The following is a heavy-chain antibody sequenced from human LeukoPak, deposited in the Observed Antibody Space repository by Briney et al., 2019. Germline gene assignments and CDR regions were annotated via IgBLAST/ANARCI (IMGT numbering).Heavy chain of an antibody. CDR1: GGSISSSSYY. J-gene: IGHJ5*02. CDR3: ARHANWFDP. Sequence: PSETLSLTCTVSGGSISSSSYYWGWIRQPPGKGLEWIGSIYYSGSTYYNPSLKSRVAISVDTSKNQFSLKLSSVTAADTAVYYCARHANWFDPWGQGTLVTVSS. V-gene: IGHV4-39*01. CDR2: IYYSGST.